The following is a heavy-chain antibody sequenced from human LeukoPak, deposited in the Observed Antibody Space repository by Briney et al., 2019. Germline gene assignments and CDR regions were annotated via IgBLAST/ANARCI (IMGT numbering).Heavy chain of an antibody. CDR2: ISHGGRT. CDR3: AKGFLEWDPDS. Sequence: PSETLSLTCAVSDGSFSDYYWSWIRQPPGKGLEWIGEISHGGRTNYNPSLESRVTISVDTSKNHFSLELTSVSAADTAVYYCAKGFLEWDPDSWGQGTLVAVSS. CDR1: DGSFSDYY. J-gene: IGHJ5*01. V-gene: IGHV4-34*01. D-gene: IGHD3-3*01.